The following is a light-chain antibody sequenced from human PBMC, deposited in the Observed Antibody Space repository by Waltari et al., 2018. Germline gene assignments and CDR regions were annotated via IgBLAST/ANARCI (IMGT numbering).Light chain of an antibody. CDR1: QSVLYSSNNKNY. V-gene: IGKV4-1*01. J-gene: IGKJ3*01. Sequence: DIGMTQSPDSLAVSLGERATINCKYSQSVLYSSNNKNYLAWYQQKPGQPPKLLIYWASTRVSVVPDRFSGSGSGTDFTLTISSLQAEDVAVYYCQQYYSTPFTFGPGTKVDIK. CDR3: QQYYSTPFT. CDR2: WAS.